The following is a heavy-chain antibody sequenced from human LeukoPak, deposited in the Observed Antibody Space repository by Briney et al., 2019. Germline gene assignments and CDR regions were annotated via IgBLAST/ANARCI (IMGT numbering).Heavy chain of an antibody. V-gene: IGHV4-34*01. CDR2: INHSADP. Sequence: PSETLSLTCDVSGGSSSGYYWTWIRQPPGKGLEWMGEINHSADPNYNPSLKTRLSLSIDTSKNQISLKMRSVTAADTAVYYCARGRNWQTFYHFCMDVWGNGTTVTVSS. CDR3: ARGRNWQTFYHFCMDV. J-gene: IGHJ6*03. D-gene: IGHD1-14*01. CDR1: GGSSSGYY.